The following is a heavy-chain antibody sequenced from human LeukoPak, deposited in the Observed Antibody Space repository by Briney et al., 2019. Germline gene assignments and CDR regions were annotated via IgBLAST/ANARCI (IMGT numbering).Heavy chain of an antibody. J-gene: IGHJ1*01. CDR1: GFSFNNYG. V-gene: IGHV3-30*02. CDR2: IRYDGRNQ. CDR3: AKEGAFTDCTGTRCLHGEYIHH. Sequence: PGGSLRLSCAASGFSFNNYGMHWVRQAPGKGLEWVAFIRYDGRNQNHADSVKGRFPISRDNSKNTLYLQMKSLRAEDTAVYYCAKEGAFTDCTGTRCLHGEYIHHWGQGTLVSVSS. D-gene: IGHD2-2*01.